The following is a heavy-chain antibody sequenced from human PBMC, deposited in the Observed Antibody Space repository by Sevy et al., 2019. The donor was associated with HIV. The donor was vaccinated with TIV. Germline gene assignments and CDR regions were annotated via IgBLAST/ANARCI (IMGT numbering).Heavy chain of an antibody. CDR3: ARGSLSFVSGFGGAVAGYHCH. Sequence: ASVKVSCKASGYTFTSYDINWVRQATGQGLEWMGWMNPNSGNTGYAQKFQGRVTMTRNTSISTAYMELSSLRSEDTAVYYCARGSLSFVSGFGGAVAGYHCHWGQGTLVTISS. D-gene: IGHD6-19*01. J-gene: IGHJ1*01. CDR2: MNPNSGNT. V-gene: IGHV1-8*01. CDR1: GYTFTSYD.